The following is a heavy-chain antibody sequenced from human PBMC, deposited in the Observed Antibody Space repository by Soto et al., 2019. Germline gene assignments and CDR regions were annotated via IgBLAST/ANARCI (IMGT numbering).Heavy chain of an antibody. J-gene: IGHJ6*03. D-gene: IGHD4-4*01. V-gene: IGHV3-30*18. CDR2: ISYDGSNK. Sequence: GGSLRLSCAASGFTFSSYGMHWVRQAPGKGLEWVAVISYDGSNKYYADSVKGRFTISRDNSKNTLYLQMNSLRAEDTAVYYCAKVDYSNYAYYYYYYMDVWGKGTTVTVSS. CDR3: AKVDYSNYAYYYYYYMDV. CDR1: GFTFSSYG.